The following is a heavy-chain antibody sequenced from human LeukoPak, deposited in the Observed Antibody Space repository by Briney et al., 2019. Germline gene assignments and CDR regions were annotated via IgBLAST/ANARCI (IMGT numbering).Heavy chain of an antibody. J-gene: IGHJ4*02. CDR1: GYTFTSYD. Sequence: ASVKVSCKASGYTFTSYDINWVRQATGQGLEWMGWMNPNSGNTGYAQKFQGRVTMTRNTSISTAYMELSSLSSEDTAVYYCARGRLWYQLPTDWGQGTLVTVSS. CDR3: ARGRLWYQLPTD. D-gene: IGHD2-2*01. CDR2: MNPNSGNT. V-gene: IGHV1-8*01.